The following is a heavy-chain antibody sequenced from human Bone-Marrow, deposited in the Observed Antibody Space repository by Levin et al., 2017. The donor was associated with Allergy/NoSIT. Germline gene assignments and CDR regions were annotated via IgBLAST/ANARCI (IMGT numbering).Heavy chain of an antibody. V-gene: IGHV3-21*01. Sequence: SCAASGFTFSSYSMNWVRQAPGKGLEWVSSISSSSSYIYYADSVKGRFTISRDNAKNSLYLQMNSLRAEDTAVYYCARRLRFLEWLDPSLFDYWGQGTLVTVSS. CDR3: ARRLRFLEWLDPSLFDY. CDR1: GFTFSSYS. J-gene: IGHJ4*02. CDR2: ISSSSSYI. D-gene: IGHD3-3*01.